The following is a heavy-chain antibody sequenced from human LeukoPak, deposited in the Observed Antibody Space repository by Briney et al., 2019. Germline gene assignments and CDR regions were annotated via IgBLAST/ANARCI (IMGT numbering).Heavy chain of an antibody. D-gene: IGHD3-10*01. J-gene: IGHJ4*02. CDR2: ISGSGGST. Sequence: GGSLRLPCAASGFTFSSYAMSWVRQAPGKGLEWVSGISGSGGSTDYADSVKGRFTISRDNSKNTLYLQMNSLRAEDTAVYYCVKDSNYYDSEYWGQGTLVTVSS. V-gene: IGHV3-23*01. CDR1: GFTFSSYA. CDR3: VKDSNYYDSEY.